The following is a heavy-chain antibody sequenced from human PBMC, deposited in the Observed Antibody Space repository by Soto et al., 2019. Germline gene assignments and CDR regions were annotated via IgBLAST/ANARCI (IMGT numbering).Heavy chain of an antibody. CDR1: GFTFDDYT. J-gene: IGHJ6*02. V-gene: IGHV3-43*01. Sequence: PGGSLRLSCAASGFTFDDYTMHWVRQAPGKGLEWVSLISWDGGSTYYADSVKGRFTISRDNSKNSLYLQMNSLRTEDTALYYCAKEGRFLEYGMDVWGQGTTVTVSS. CDR3: AKEGRFLEYGMDV. D-gene: IGHD3-3*01. CDR2: ISWDGGST.